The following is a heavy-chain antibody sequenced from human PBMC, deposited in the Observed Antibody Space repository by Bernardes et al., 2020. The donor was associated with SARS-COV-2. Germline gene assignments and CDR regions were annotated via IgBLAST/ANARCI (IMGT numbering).Heavy chain of an antibody. D-gene: IGHD2-21*02. CDR1: GGSISSGGYY. CDR3: ARDPCGDSVPQNYWYLDV. J-gene: IGHJ2*01. Sequence: SETLSLTCTVSGGSISSGGYYWSWLCQHPGKGLEWIGYMYYNGNTFYTPSLRGRVTISVDRSKNQFSLKLNSVTAADTAVYYCARDPCGDSVPQNYWYLDVWGRGTLVTVSS. CDR2: MYYNGNT. V-gene: IGHV4-31*03.